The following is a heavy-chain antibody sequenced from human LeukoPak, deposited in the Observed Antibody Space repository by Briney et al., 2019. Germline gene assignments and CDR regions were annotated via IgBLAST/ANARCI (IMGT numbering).Heavy chain of an antibody. CDR2: IGASGDNI. Sequence: PGGSLRLSCEASGFTFHNYAMAWVRQAPGKGLEYVSSIGASGDNIYYGGSVKGRFTISRVNSKNTLFLQMNSLRAEDTALYYCATQSPDYSIGPSYGSFNIWGQGTKVTVSS. D-gene: IGHD3-10*01. CDR3: ATQSPDYSIGPSYGSFNI. CDR1: GFTFHNYA. J-gene: IGHJ3*02. V-gene: IGHV3-23*01.